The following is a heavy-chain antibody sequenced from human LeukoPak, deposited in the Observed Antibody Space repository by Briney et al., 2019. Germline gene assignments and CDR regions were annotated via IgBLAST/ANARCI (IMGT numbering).Heavy chain of an antibody. J-gene: IGHJ4*02. CDR1: GFTFSSYS. CDR2: ISSSSSYI. V-gene: IGHV3-21*01. CDR3: ARLVVVTTYYFDY. D-gene: IGHD3-22*01. Sequence: GGSLRLSCAASGFTFSSYSMNWVRQAPGKGLEWVSSISSSSSYIYYADSVKGRFTISRDNAKNSLYLQMNSLRAEDTAVYYCARLVVVTTYYFDYWGQGTLVTVSS.